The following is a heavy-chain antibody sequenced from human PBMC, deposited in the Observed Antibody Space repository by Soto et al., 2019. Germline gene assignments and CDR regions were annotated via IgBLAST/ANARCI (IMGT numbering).Heavy chain of an antibody. CDR3: TRVDDHRGAPFYAGDAFDI. V-gene: IGHV3-49*03. CDR1: GFTFGDYA. Sequence: GGALRLSCTGSGFTFGDYAMSWFRQAPGKGPERVGFIRSKAYGGTTEYAASVKGRFTISRDDSKSIAYLQMNSLKTEDTAVYYCTRVDDHRGAPFYAGDAFDIWGQGTMVTVSS. CDR2: IRSKAYGGTT. D-gene: IGHD1-1*01. J-gene: IGHJ3*02.